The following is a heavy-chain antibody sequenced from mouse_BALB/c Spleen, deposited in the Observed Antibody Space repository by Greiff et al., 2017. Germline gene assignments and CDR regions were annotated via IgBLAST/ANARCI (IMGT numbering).Heavy chain of an antibody. Sequence: EVQLQQSGPGLVKPSQSLSLTCTVTGYSITSYYAWNWIRQFPGNKLEWMGYISYSGSTSYNPSLKSRISITRDTAKNQFFLQLNSVTTEDTATYYCARLAYWGQGTLVTVSA. V-gene: IGHV3-2*02. CDR1: GYSITSYYA. CDR2: ISYSGST. J-gene: IGHJ3*01. CDR3: ARLAY.